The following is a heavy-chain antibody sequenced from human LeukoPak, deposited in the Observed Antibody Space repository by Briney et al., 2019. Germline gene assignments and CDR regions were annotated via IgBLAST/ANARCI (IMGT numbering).Heavy chain of an antibody. J-gene: IGHJ4*02. D-gene: IGHD4-23*01. Sequence: ASVKLSCTASGYTFTSYDMHWVRQAPGQGLEWMGIINPSGSSTSYAQKFQGRVTMTRDKSTSTVYMELSSLRSEDTAVYYCARDYGGNSPIYFDYWGQGTLVTVSS. CDR1: GYTFTSYD. V-gene: IGHV1-46*01. CDR3: ARDYGGNSPIYFDY. CDR2: INPSGSST.